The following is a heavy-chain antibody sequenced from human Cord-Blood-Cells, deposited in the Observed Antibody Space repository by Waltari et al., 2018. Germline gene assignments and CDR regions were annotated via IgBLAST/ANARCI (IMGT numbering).Heavy chain of an antibody. D-gene: IGHD2-15*01. J-gene: IGHJ3*02. V-gene: IGHV4-59*01. CDR3: ARAYWAYCSGGSCYAFDI. Sequence: QVQLQESGPGLVKPSETLSLTCTVSGGSISSSSWSWIRQPPGKGLEWIGYIHYSGGTNYNPSLKSRVTISVDTSKNQFSLKLSSVTAADTAVYYCARAYWAYCSGGSCYAFDIWGQGTMVTVSS. CDR2: IHYSGGT. CDR1: GGSISSSS.